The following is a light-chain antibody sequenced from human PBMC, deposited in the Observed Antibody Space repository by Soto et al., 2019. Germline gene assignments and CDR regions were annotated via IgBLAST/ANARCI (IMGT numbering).Light chain of an antibody. CDR1: SSNIGAGYD. CDR3: QSYDSSLSGCV. CDR2: GNS. J-gene: IGLJ1*01. V-gene: IGLV1-40*01. Sequence: QSSLTQPPSVSGAPGQRVTISCTASSSNIGAGYDVHWYQQLPGTAPKLLIYGNSNRPSGVPDRFSGSKSGTSASLAITGLQAEDEADYYCQSYDSSLSGCVFGTGTKVTVL.